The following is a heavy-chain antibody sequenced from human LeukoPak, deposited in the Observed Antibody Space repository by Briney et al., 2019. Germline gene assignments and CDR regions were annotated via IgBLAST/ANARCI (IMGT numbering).Heavy chain of an antibody. V-gene: IGHV1-69*13. CDR1: GGTFSSYA. J-gene: IGHJ6*02. CDR2: IIPIFGTA. D-gene: IGHD2-2*02. Sequence: ASVKVSCKASGGTFSSYAISWVRQAPGQGLERMGGIIPIFGTANYAQKFQGRVTITAHESTSTAYMELSSLRSEDTAVYYCARADIVVVPAGIHYYYGMDVWGQGTTVTVSS. CDR3: ARADIVVVPAGIHYYYGMDV.